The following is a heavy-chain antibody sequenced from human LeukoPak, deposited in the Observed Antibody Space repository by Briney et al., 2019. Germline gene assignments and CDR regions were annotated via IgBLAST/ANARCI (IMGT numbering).Heavy chain of an antibody. J-gene: IGHJ5*02. D-gene: IGHD3-9*01. CDR3: ARLSGYYDILTGRRGGFDP. V-gene: IGHV4-34*01. CDR1: GGSFSGYH. Sequence: PSETLSLTCAVYGGSFSGYHWSWIRQPPGKGLEWIGEINHSGSTNYNPSLKSRVTISVDTSKNQFSLKLRSVTAADTAVYYCARLSGYYDILTGRRGGFDPWGQGTLVTVSS. CDR2: INHSGST.